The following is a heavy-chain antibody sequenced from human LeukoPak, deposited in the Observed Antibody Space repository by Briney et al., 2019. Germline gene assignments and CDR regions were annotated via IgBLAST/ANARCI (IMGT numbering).Heavy chain of an antibody. CDR1: GGSISSSSYY. V-gene: IGHV4-39*01. J-gene: IGHJ5*02. D-gene: IGHD3-10*01. Sequence: SETLSLTCTVSGGSISSSSYYWGWIRQPPGKGLEWIGSIYYSGSTYYNPSLKSRVTIPVDTSKNQFSLKLSSVTAADTAVYYCARHELTYYYGSGSYESNWFDPWGQGTLVTVSS. CDR2: IYYSGST. CDR3: ARHELTYYYGSGSYESNWFDP.